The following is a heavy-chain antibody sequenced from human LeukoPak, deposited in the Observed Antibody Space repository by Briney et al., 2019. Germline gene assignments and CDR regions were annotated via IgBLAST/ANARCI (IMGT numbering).Heavy chain of an antibody. J-gene: IGHJ3*02. Sequence: HPGGSLRLSCAASGFTFSTYAMHWVRQAPGRGLEWVAVMSYDGSKTYYADSVQGRFTISRDNSKNTQYLQMNSLRAEDTAVYYCARGGGYYGDVSDAFDIWGQGTLVTVSS. CDR3: ARGGGYYGDVSDAFDI. CDR1: GFTFSTYA. D-gene: IGHD4-17*01. CDR2: MSYDGSKT. V-gene: IGHV3-30-3*01.